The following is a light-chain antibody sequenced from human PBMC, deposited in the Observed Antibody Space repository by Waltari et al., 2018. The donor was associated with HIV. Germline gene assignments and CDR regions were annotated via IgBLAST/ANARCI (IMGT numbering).Light chain of an antibody. J-gene: IGKJ4*01. CDR3: QQLNSFPRT. V-gene: IGKV1-9*01. CDR2: AAS. CDR1: QGISSY. Sequence: DLQLTQSPSFLSASVADRITITCRASQGISSYLAWYQQKPGKAPKLLIYAASTLQSGGPSRFSGSGSGTEFTLTISSLQPEDFATYYCQQLNSFPRTFGGGTKVETK.